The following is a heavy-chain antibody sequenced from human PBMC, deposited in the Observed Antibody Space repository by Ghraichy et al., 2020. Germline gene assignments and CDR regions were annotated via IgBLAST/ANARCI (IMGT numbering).Heavy chain of an antibody. CDR3: ARLSEGLYSWFDP. CDR2: IKQDGSEK. J-gene: IGHJ5*02. Sequence: GGSLRLSCAASGFTFSSYWMTWVRQAPGKGLEWVANIKQDGSEKYYVDSVKGRFSISRDNAKNSLSLQMNSLRAEDTAVYYCARLSEGLYSWFDPWGQGTLVTVSS. D-gene: IGHD6-25*01. CDR1: GFTFSSYW. V-gene: IGHV3-7*01.